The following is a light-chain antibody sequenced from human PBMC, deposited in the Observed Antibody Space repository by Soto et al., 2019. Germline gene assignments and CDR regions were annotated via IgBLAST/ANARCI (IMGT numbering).Light chain of an antibody. Sequence: DVVMTQSPLSLPVTLGQPASISCRSSQGLVYDDGNTYLNWFHQRPGQSPRRLIYKVSNRDSGVPDRFSGSGSGTDFTLKISRVEAEDVGLFYCMQGTHWPWTFGQGTQVEIK. V-gene: IGKV2-30*01. J-gene: IGKJ1*01. CDR2: KVS. CDR1: QGLVYDDGNTY. CDR3: MQGTHWPWT.